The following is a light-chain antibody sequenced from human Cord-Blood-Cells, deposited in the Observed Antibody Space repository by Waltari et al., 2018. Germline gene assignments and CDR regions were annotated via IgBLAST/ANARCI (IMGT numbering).Light chain of an antibody. Sequence: DIQMTQSPSSLSASVGDRVTITCRASQSISSYLNWYEQKPRKAPKLLTYAASSLQSAVPSRFSGSGSGTDFTLTISSLQPEDFATYYCQQSYSTPLTFGGGTKVEIK. CDR2: AAS. CDR1: QSISSY. V-gene: IGKV1-39*01. CDR3: QQSYSTPLT. J-gene: IGKJ4*01.